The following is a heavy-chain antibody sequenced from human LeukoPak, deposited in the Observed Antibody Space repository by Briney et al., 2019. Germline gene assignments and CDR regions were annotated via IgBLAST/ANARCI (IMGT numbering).Heavy chain of an antibody. Sequence: SETLSLTCTVSGGSISSYYWSWIRQPPGKGLEWIGEINHSGSTNYNPSLKSRVTISVDTSKNQFSLKLSSVTAADTAVYYCARRFRGYTYGRFDYWGQGTLLTVSS. CDR2: INHSGST. J-gene: IGHJ4*02. CDR1: GGSISSYY. D-gene: IGHD5-18*01. V-gene: IGHV4-34*01. CDR3: ARRFRGYTYGRFDY.